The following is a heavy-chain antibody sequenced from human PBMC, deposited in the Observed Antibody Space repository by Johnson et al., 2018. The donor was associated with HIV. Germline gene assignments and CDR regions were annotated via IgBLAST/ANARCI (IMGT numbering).Heavy chain of an antibody. D-gene: IGHD6-13*01. CDR1: EFIFSSYW. V-gene: IGHV3-23*04. CDR3: ARESVALVAFDI. CDR2: ISGSGGST. J-gene: IGHJ3*02. Sequence: VQLVESGGGLVQPGGSLRLSCAASEFIFSSYWMSWVRQAPGKGLEWVSAISGSGGSTYYADSVKGRFTISRDNSKNTLYLQMNSLRAEDTAVYYCARESVALVAFDIWGQGTMVTVSS.